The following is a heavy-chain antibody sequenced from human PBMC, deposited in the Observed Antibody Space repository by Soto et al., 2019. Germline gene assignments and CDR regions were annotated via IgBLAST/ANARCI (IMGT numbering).Heavy chain of an antibody. D-gene: IGHD7-27*01. J-gene: IGHJ4*02. CDR3: ARDEAGDQVGHFDY. V-gene: IGHV4-61*01. CDR1: GGSVSSGSYY. CDR2: IYYSGST. Sequence: SETLSLTCTVSGGSVSSGSYYWSWIRQPPGKGLEWIGYIYYSGSTNYNPSLKSRVTISVDTSKNQFSLKLSSVTAADTAVYYCARDEAGDQVGHFDYWGQGTLVTVSS.